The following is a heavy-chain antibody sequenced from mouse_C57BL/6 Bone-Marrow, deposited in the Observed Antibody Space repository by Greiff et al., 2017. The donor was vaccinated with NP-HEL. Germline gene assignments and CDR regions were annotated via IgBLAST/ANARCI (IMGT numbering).Heavy chain of an antibody. J-gene: IGHJ2*01. D-gene: IGHD1-1*01. CDR3: ARHDYYGSLFDD. CDR2: ISGGGGNT. Sequence: EVKVVESGGGLVKPGGSLKLSCAASGFTFSSYTMSWVRQTPETRLEWVATISGGGGNTYYPDSVKGRFTISRANAKNTRYLQMSSLRAEDTALYYCARHDYYGSLFDDWGQGTTLTVSS. V-gene: IGHV5-9*01. CDR1: GFTFSSYT.